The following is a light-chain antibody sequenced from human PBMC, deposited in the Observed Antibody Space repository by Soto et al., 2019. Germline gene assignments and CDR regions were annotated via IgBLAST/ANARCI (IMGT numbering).Light chain of an antibody. J-gene: IGKJ1*01. CDR2: GAS. Sequence: EIVLTQSPATLSLSPGERAALSCRASQSVSSYLAWYQQKPGQAPRLLIYGASSRATGIPDRFSGSESGTDFTLTISRLQPEDFAVYYGQQYGSSPRTFGQGTKVDI. V-gene: IGKV3-20*01. CDR1: QSVSSY. CDR3: QQYGSSPRT.